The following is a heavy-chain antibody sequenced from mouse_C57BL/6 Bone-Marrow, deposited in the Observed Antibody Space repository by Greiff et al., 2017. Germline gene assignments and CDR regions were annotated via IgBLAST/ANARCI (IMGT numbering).Heavy chain of an antibody. V-gene: IGHV2-2*01. D-gene: IGHD2-5*01. CDR1: GFSLTSYG. J-gene: IGHJ3*01. Sequence: QVQLQQSGPGLVQPSQSLSITCTVSGFSLTSYGVHWVRQSPGKGLEWLGVIWSGGSTDYNAAFISRLSISKDNSKSQFFFKMNSLQADDTAIYYCARKDSNYAWFAYWGQGTLVTVSA. CDR2: IWSGGST. CDR3: ARKDSNYAWFAY.